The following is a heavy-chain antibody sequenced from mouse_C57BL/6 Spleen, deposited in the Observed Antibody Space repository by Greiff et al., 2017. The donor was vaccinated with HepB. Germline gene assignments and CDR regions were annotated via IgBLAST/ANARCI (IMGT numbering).Heavy chain of an antibody. J-gene: IGHJ2*01. V-gene: IGHV14-2*01. CDR3: AEGGWGPDD. CDR2: IDPEDGET. Sequence: EVKLQESGAELVKPGASVKLSCTASGYTFTDYYMHWVKQRPEQGLEWIGRIDPEDGETKYAPKFQGKATLTADTSSNTAYLQLSSLTSEDTAVYCCAEGGWGPDDWGQGTTLTVSS. CDR1: GYTFTDYY. D-gene: IGHD1-1*02.